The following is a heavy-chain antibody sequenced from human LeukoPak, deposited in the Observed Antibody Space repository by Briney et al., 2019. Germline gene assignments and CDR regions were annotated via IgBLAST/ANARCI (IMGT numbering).Heavy chain of an antibody. CDR3: ARDYGVGSTMFDYY. D-gene: IGHD1-26*01. Sequence: SVKVSCKASGGTLSRSTISWVRQAPGQGLEWMGGIILIFGTPNYAQKFQGRVTITADESTATAYMELSSLRSDDTAVYYCARDYGVGSTMFDYYWGQGTLVTVSS. J-gene: IGHJ4*02. CDR2: IILIFGTP. CDR1: GGTLSRST. V-gene: IGHV1-69*13.